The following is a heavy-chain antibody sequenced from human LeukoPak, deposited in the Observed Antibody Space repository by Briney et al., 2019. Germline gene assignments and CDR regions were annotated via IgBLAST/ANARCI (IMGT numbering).Heavy chain of an antibody. CDR3: ARTIIAVAGSEGAFDI. J-gene: IGHJ3*02. CDR2: INHSGST. Sequence: SETLSLTCAVYGGSFSGYYWSWIRQPPGKGLELIGEINHSGSTNYNPSLKSRVTISVDTSKNQFSLKLSSVTAADTAVYYCARTIIAVAGSEGAFDIWGQGTMVTVSS. V-gene: IGHV4-34*01. D-gene: IGHD6-19*01. CDR1: GGSFSGYY.